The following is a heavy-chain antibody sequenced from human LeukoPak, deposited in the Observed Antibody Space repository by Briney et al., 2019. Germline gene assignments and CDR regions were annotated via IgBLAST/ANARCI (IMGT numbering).Heavy chain of an antibody. D-gene: IGHD3-10*01. CDR1: GGSVSSTTYY. CDR3: ARYVVYGSGKYYFDY. CDR2: INYSGST. V-gene: IGHV4-39*01. J-gene: IGHJ4*02. Sequence: SETLSLTCTVSGGSVSSTTYYWSWIRQPPGKGLEWIASINYSGSTYYNPSLKSRVTISVDTSENQFSLKLGSVTAADTAVYYCARYVVYGSGKYYFDYWGQGTLVTVSS.